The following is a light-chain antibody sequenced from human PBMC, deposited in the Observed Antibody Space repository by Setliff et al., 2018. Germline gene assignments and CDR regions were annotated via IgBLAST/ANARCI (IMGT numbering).Light chain of an antibody. CDR1: SSDVGGYNY. CDR3: CSYAGSYTYV. Sequence: QSVLTQPRSVSGSPGQSVTISCTGTSSDVGGYNYVSWYQQHPGKAPKLMIYDVAKRPSGVPHRFSGSKSGNTASLTISGPQAEDEADYYCCSYAGSYTYVFGTGTKVTVL. CDR2: DVA. J-gene: IGLJ1*01. V-gene: IGLV2-11*01.